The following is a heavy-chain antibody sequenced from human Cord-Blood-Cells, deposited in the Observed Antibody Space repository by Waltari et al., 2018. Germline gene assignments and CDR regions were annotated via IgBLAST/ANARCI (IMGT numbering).Heavy chain of an antibody. V-gene: IGHV3-53*04. D-gene: IGHD3-10*01. Sequence: EVQLVESGGGLVQPGGSLRLSCAASGFTVSSNYMSWVRQAPGKGCGGVACCYRSGSRYCADSVKGRFTISRHNSKNTLYLQMNSLRAEDTAGYYCARERGPRYFDLWGRGTLVTVSS. CDR2: CYRSGSR. CDR1: GFTVSSNY. CDR3: ARERGPRYFDL. J-gene: IGHJ2*01.